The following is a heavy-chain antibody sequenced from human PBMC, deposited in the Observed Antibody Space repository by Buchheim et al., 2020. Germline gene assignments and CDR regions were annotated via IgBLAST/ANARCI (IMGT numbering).Heavy chain of an antibody. V-gene: IGHV3-30*18. CDR3: AKDHSTSRYYYDSSGFGAIY. CDR2: ISYDGSNK. CDR1: GFTFSSYG. Sequence: QVQLVESGGGVVQPGRSLRLSCAASGFTFSSYGMHWVRQAPGKGLEWVAVISYDGSNKYYADSVKGRFTISRDNSKNTLYLQMNSLRAEDTAVYYCAKDHSTSRYYYDSSGFGAIYWGQGTL. J-gene: IGHJ4*02. D-gene: IGHD3-22*01.